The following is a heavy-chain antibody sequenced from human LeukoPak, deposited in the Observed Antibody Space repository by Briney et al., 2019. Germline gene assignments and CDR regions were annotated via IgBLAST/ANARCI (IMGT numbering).Heavy chain of an antibody. V-gene: IGHV4-39*01. D-gene: IGHD5-12*01. CDR3: VRHDGRGGATMGALDS. CDR1: AGSISSSSHH. Sequence: PSETLSLTCTVSAGSISSSSHHWGWIRQSPGKGLEWIGSIYYGRTTYYNPSLNSRVTIPVVTSKNQFSLQLNSVTAADTAVYYCVRHDGRGGATMGALDSWGQGSLVTVSS. CDR2: IYYGRTT. J-gene: IGHJ4*02.